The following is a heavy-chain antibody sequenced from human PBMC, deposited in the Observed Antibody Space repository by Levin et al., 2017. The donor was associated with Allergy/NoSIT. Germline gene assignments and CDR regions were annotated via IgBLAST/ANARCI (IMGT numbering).Heavy chain of an antibody. CDR2: IYSGGST. CDR1: GFTVSSNY. D-gene: IGHD5-18*01. V-gene: IGHV3-53*01. Sequence: ASVKVSCAASGFTVSSNYMSWVRQAPGKGLEWVSVIYSGGSTYYADSVKGRFTISRDNSKNTLYLQMNSLRAEDTAVYYCARVQSSYEDAFDIWGQGTMVTVSS. CDR3: ARVQSSYEDAFDI. J-gene: IGHJ3*02.